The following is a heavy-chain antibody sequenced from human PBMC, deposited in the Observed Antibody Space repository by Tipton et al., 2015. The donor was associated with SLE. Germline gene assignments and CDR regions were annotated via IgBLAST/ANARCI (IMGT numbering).Heavy chain of an antibody. CDR1: GGSISRYY. V-gene: IGHV4-59*12. CDR2: IYYSGST. CDR3: ATEGDASANFSFRCIHD. Sequence: TLSLTCSVSGGSISRYYWSWIRQPPGKGLEWIGYIYYSGSTIYNSSLKSRVTMSVDTSRFRLSLQVRSVTAADTAVYYCATEGDASANFSFRCIHDWGQGATVTVSS. D-gene: IGHD2-2*01. J-gene: IGHJ6*02.